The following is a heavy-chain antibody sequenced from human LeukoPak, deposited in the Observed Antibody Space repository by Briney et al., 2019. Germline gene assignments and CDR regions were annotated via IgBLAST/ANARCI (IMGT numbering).Heavy chain of an antibody. CDR2: IYHSGST. CDR3: ALTYYYGSGSYLDAFDI. D-gene: IGHD3-10*01. J-gene: IGHJ3*02. CDR1: GYSISSGYY. Sequence: SETLSLTCTVSGYSISSGYYWGWIRQPPGKGLEWIGSIYHSGSTYYNPSLKSRVTISVDTSKNQFSLKLSSVTAADTAVYYCALTYYYGSGSYLDAFDIWGQGTMVTVSS. V-gene: IGHV4-38-2*02.